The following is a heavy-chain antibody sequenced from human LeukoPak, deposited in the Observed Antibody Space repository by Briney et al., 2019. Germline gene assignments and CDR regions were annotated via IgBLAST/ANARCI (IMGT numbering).Heavy chain of an antibody. J-gene: IGHJ4*02. CDR2: FYRGDST. CDR1: GFTVSSSY. V-gene: IGHV3-53*01. CDR3: AREVASIPSYFES. Sequence: GGSLRLSCAASGFTVSSSYMYWVRQAPGKGLEWVSFFYRGDSTYYAESVRGRFTISRDNSKNTLYLLMNSLIPEDTAVYYCAREVASIPSYFESWGQGTLVTVSS. D-gene: IGHD2-15*01.